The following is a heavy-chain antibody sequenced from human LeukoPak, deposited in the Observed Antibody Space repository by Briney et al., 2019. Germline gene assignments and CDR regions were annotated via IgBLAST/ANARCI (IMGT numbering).Heavy chain of an antibody. Sequence: ASVKVSCKASGYTFTDYAIHWLRQAPGQGLDWLGRIDPHSGGTNYSQKFQGRVTLTRDASISTAYMDLSRLRSDDTAFYYCTRDLTISGPIGYWGQETLVTVSS. CDR2: IDPHSGGT. D-gene: IGHD3-9*01. CDR3: TRDLTISGPIGY. J-gene: IGHJ4*02. V-gene: IGHV1-2*06. CDR1: GYTFTDYA.